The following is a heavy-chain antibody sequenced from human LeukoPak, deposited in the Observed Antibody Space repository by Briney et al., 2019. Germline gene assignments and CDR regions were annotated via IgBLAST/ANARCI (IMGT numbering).Heavy chain of an antibody. CDR1: GFTFSSYW. Sequence: GGSLRLSCAASGFTFSSYWMHWVRQAPGKGLVWVSRINSDGSSTNYADSVKGRFTISRGNAENTLYLRMNSLRAEDTAVYYCARKAAGLTFDYWGQGTLVTVSS. V-gene: IGHV3-74*01. CDR3: ARKAAGLTFDY. CDR2: INSDGSST. J-gene: IGHJ4*02. D-gene: IGHD6-13*01.